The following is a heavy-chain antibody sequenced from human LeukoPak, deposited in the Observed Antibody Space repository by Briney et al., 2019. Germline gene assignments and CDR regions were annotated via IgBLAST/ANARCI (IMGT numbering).Heavy chain of an antibody. Sequence: PGGSLRLSCAASGFTFSSYAMHWVRQAPGKGLEWVAVISYDGSNKYYADSVKGRFTISRDNAKNSLYLQMNSLRAEDTAVYYCARDGDGYNHEYYFDYWGQGTLVTVSS. CDR2: ISYDGSNK. V-gene: IGHV3-30-3*01. CDR1: GFTFSSYA. D-gene: IGHD5-24*01. CDR3: ARDGDGYNHEYYFDY. J-gene: IGHJ4*02.